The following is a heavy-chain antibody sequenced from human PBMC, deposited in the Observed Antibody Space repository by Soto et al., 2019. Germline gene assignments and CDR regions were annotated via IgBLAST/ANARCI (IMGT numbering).Heavy chain of an antibody. Sequence: ESGGGVVQPGRSLRLSCAASGFTFSSYGMHWVRQAPGKGLEWVAVISYDGSNKYYADSVKGRFTISRDNSKNTLYLQMNSRRAEETAVYYCAKDYGYCSGGSCYSSGWFDPWGQGTLVTVSS. CDR1: GFTFSSYG. V-gene: IGHV3-30*18. D-gene: IGHD2-15*01. CDR2: ISYDGSNK. J-gene: IGHJ5*02. CDR3: AKDYGYCSGGSCYSSGWFDP.